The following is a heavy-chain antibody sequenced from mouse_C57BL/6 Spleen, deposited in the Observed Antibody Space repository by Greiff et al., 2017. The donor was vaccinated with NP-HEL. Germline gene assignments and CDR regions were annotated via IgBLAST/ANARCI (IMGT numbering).Heavy chain of an antibody. CDR1: GYTFTDYN. Sequence: VQLQQSGPELVKPGASVKMSCKASGYTFTDYNMHWVKQSHGKSLEWIGYINPNNGGTSYNQKFKGKATLTVNKSSSTAYMELRSLTSEDSAVYYCARSGYYGSSYLFAYWGQGTLVTVSA. J-gene: IGHJ3*01. CDR3: ARSGYYGSSYLFAY. V-gene: IGHV1-22*01. D-gene: IGHD1-1*01. CDR2: INPNNGGT.